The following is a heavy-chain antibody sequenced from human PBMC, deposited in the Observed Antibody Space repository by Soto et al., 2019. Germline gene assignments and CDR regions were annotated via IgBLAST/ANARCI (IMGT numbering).Heavy chain of an antibody. CDR1: EFTFSDYI. D-gene: IGHD1-26*01. J-gene: IGHJ3*02. CDR3: AREWEPDAFGI. CDR2: ISSTSSTI. V-gene: IGHV3-48*01. Sequence: PGGSLRLSCAASEFTFSDYIMNWVRQAPGKGLEWVSYISSTSSTIYYADSVKGRFTISRDNAKNSLYLQMNSLRAEDTAVYYCAREWEPDAFGIWGQGTMVTVSS.